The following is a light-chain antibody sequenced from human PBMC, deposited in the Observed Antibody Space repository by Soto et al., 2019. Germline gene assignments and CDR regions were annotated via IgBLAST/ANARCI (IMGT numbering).Light chain of an antibody. CDR3: QSYDNSMSGCV. Sequence: QSVLTQPPSVSGAAGQRVSISCTGSSSNIGAGYDVHWYQQLPGTAPKLLIYVNNARPSGVPDRFSGSKSGTSASLAITGLQAGDEADYYCQSYDNSMSGCVSGGRTKVTVL. V-gene: IGLV1-40*01. CDR2: VNN. J-gene: IGLJ1*01. CDR1: SSNIGAGYD.